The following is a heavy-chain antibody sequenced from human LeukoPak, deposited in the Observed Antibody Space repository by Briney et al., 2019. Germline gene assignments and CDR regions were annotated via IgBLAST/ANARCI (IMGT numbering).Heavy chain of an antibody. J-gene: IGHJ4*02. CDR1: GYTFTSYG. D-gene: IGHD3-22*01. V-gene: IGHV1-18*01. CDR3: ARAVSLGYYDSSGYLPSDY. CDR2: ISAYNGNT. Sequence: ASVKVSCKASGYTFTSYGISWVRQAPGQGLEWMGWISAYNGNTNYAQKLQGRVTMTTGTSTSTAYMELRSLRSDDTAVYYCARAVSLGYYDSSGYLPSDYWGQGTLVTVSS.